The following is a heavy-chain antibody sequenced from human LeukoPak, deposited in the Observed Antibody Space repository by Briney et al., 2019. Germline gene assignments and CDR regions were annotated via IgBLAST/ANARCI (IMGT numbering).Heavy chain of an antibody. CDR1: GFTFDDYA. D-gene: IGHD6-13*01. CDR2: ISGSGGST. J-gene: IGHJ1*01. Sequence: GGSLRLSCAASGFTFDDYAMSWVRQAPGKGLEWVSAISGSGGSTYYADSVKGRFNISRDNSKNTLYLQMNSLRAEDTAVYYCAKVFGSSWPQYFQHWGQGTLVTVSS. CDR3: AKVFGSSWPQYFQH. V-gene: IGHV3-23*01.